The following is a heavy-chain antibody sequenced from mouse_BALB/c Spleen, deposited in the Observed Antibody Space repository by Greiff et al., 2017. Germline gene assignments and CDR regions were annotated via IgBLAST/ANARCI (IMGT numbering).Heavy chain of an antibody. Sequence: QVQLQQSGAELVRPGASVTLSCKASGYTFTDYEMHWVKQTPVHGLEWIGAIDPETGGTAYNQKFKGKATMTADKSSSTAYMVLRSLTSEDSAVYYCTRYWDWFAYWGQGTLVTVSA. CDR1: GYTFTDYE. V-gene: IGHV1-15*01. CDR2: IDPETGGT. CDR3: TRYWDWFAY. D-gene: IGHD4-1*01. J-gene: IGHJ3*01.